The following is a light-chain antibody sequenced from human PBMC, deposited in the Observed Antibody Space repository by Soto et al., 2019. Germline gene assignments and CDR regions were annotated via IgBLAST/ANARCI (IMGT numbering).Light chain of an antibody. J-gene: IGKJ2*02. CDR2: AAS. CDR3: QQSYSTPRT. V-gene: IGKV1-39*01. CDR1: QSISTY. Sequence: DIQMTQSPSSLSAYVGDRVTITCRASQSISTYLNWYQQKVGKAHKLLIYAASSLQRGVPSRFSVSGSGTDFTLTISSLQPEDFATYYCQQSYSTPRTFGQGTKLEIK.